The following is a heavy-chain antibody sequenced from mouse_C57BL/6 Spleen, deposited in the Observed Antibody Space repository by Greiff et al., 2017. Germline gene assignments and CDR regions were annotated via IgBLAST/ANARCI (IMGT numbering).Heavy chain of an antibody. CDR2: FYPGSGSI. CDR1: GYTFTEYT. V-gene: IGHV1-62-2*01. CDR3: ASHEDLLRGAYAMDY. Sequence: VQLQQSGAELVKPGASVTLSCKASGYTFTEYTIHWVKQRSGQGLEWIGWFYPGSGSIKYNEKFTDKATLTADTSSSTFSMELSRLTSYDSSVYFCASHEDLLRGAYAMDYWGQGTSVTVSS. D-gene: IGHD1-1*01. J-gene: IGHJ4*01.